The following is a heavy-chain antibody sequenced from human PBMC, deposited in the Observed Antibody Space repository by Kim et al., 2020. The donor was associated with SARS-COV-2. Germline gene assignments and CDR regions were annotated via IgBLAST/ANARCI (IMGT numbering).Heavy chain of an antibody. CDR1: GGSISSSSYY. CDR3: ASLPSIVVVPAAIKARYFQH. J-gene: IGHJ1*01. Sequence: SETLSLTCTVSGGSISSSSYYWGWIRQPPGKGLEWIGSIYYSGSTYYNPSLKSRVTISVDTSKNQFSLKLSSVTAADTAVYYCASLPSIVVVPAAIKARYFQHGGQGTLVTVSS. V-gene: IGHV4-39*01. D-gene: IGHD2-2*02. CDR2: IYYSGST.